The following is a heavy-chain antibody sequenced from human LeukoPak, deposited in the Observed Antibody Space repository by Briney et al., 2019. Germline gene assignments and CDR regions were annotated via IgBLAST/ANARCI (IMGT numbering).Heavy chain of an antibody. D-gene: IGHD5-24*01. V-gene: IGHV4-39*01. J-gene: IGHJ3*02. Sequence: SETLSLTCTVSGGSISSSSYYWGWIRQPPGKGLEWIGGIFYSGTTYYNPSLKSRVTISVVTSKDQFSLKLTSVTAADTAVYYSARLRRRDGYNFFATDAFDIWGQGTMVTVSS. CDR2: IFYSGTT. CDR3: ARLRRRDGYNFFATDAFDI. CDR1: GGSISSSSYY.